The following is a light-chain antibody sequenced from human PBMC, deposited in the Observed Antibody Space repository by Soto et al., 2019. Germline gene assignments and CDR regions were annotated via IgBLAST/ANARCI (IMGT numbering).Light chain of an antibody. V-gene: IGLV2-14*03. CDR3: SAYSTGSTPVL. Sequence: QSILTQPASVSGSPGQSITISCTGTSNDVGSTFNYVSWYQHHPGKAPRLIMSDVNHRPSGVSDRFSGSKSGNTASLTISGLQAEDEGHYFCSAYSTGSTPVLFGGGTQLTVL. J-gene: IGLJ3*02. CDR2: DVN. CDR1: SNDVGSTFNY.